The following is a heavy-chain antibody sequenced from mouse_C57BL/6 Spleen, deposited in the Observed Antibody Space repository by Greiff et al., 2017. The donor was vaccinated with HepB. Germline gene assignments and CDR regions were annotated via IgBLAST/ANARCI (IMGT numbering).Heavy chain of an antibody. CDR2: IDPENGDT. D-gene: IGHD2-1*01. CDR3: IYGNYDY. CDR1: GFNIKDDY. Sequence: EVKLMESGAELVRPGASVKLSCTASGFNIKDDYMHWVKQRPEQGLEWIGWIDPENGDTEYASKFQGKATITADTSSNTAYLQLSSLTSEDTAVYYCIYGNYDYWGQGTTLTVSS. V-gene: IGHV14-4*01. J-gene: IGHJ2*01.